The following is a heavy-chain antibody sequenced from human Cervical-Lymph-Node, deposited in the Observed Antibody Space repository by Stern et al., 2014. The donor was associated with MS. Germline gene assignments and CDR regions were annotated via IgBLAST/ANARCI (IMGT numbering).Heavy chain of an antibody. CDR3: ASLNGSGSYPDY. CDR1: GGSTSSSTYY. Sequence: QLVESGPGLVKPSETLSLTCTVSGGSTSSSTYYWGWIRQPPGKGLEWIASISHSGSSYYIPSLKSRLTISFDTSKTKFPLKLISVTAADTAVYYCASLNGSGSYPDYWGQGTLVIVSS. CDR2: ISHSGSS. V-gene: IGHV4-39*06. D-gene: IGHD3-10*01. J-gene: IGHJ4*02.